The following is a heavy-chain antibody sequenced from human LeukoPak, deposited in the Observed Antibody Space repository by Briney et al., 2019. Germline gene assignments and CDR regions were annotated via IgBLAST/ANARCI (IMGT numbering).Heavy chain of an antibody. V-gene: IGHV4-59*01. CDR1: GGSFSGYY. Sequence: PSETLSLTCAVYGGSFSGYYWSWIRQPPGKGLEWIGYIYYTGSANYNPSLKSRVTMSVDTSKNQFSLKLSSVTAADTAVYYCARDRSGTAMVGLAYWGHGTRVTVSS. D-gene: IGHD5-18*01. CDR3: ARDRSGTAMVGLAY. J-gene: IGHJ4*01. CDR2: IYYTGSA.